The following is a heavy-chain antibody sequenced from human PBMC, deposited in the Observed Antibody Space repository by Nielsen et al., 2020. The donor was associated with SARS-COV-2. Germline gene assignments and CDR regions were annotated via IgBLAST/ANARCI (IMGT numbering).Heavy chain of an antibody. CDR1: GFTFSSYW. J-gene: IGHJ1*01. D-gene: IGHD6-13*01. Sequence: GGSLRLSCAASGFTFSSYWMSWVRQAPGKGLEWVANIKQDGSEKYYVDSVKGRFTISRDNAKNSLYLQMNSLRAEDTALYYCAKAQDPTPIAAAGTYFQHWGQGTLVTVSS. CDR3: AKAQDPTPIAAAGTYFQH. V-gene: IGHV3-7*03. CDR2: IKQDGSEK.